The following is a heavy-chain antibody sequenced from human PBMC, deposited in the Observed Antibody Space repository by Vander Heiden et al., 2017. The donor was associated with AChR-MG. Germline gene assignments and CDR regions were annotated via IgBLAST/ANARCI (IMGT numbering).Heavy chain of an antibody. CDR2: IIPIFGTA. CDR3: ARPDDYVWGSYRHPPAFDI. D-gene: IGHD3-16*02. CDR1: GGTFSSYA. Sequence: QVQLVQSGAEVKKPGSSVKVSCQASGGTFSSYAISWVRQAPGQGLEWMGGIIPIFGTANYAQKFQGRVTITADKSTSTAYMELSSLRSEDTAVYYCARPDDYVWGSYRHPPAFDIWGQGTMVTVSS. J-gene: IGHJ3*02. V-gene: IGHV1-69*06.